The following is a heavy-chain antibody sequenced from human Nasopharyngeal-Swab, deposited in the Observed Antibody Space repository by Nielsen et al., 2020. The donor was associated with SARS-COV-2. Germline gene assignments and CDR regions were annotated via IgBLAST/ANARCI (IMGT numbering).Heavy chain of an antibody. D-gene: IGHD2-15*01. J-gene: IGHJ4*02. CDR3: ARREGCCSGGTCYLDY. CDR2: ISTDVSGT. Sequence: GGSLRLSWSASGFTFSSYWMHWVRQLQGKGRVWVSRISTDVSGTNYADSVKGRFTVSRDNAKNTLYLQMNSLRAEDTAVYYCARREGCCSGGTCYLDYWGQGTLVTVSS. V-gene: IGHV3-74*01. CDR1: GFTFSSYW.